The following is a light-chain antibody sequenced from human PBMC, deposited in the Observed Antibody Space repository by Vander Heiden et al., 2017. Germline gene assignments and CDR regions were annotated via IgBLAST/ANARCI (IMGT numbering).Light chain of an antibody. Sequence: IVLTQSPATLSLSPGERATLSCRASQSVSSYLAWYQQKPGQAPRLLIYDAANRTTGIPAGFSGGGSGTDFTLTISSLEPEDFAVYYCQQRSNRPSSTFGQGTRLEIK. V-gene: IGKV3-11*01. CDR1: QSVSSY. J-gene: IGKJ5*01. CDR3: QQRSNRPSST. CDR2: DAA.